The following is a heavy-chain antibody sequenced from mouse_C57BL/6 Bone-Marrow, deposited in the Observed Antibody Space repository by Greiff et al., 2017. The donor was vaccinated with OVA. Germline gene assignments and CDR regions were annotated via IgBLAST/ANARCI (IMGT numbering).Heavy chain of an antibody. V-gene: IGHV5-12*01. D-gene: IGHD1-1*01. Sequence: EVMLVESGGGLVQPGGSLKLSCAASGFTFSDYYMYWVRQTPEKRLEWVAYISNGGGSTYYPDTVKGRFTISRDNAKNTLYQQMSRLKSEDTAMYYCARALTTVVGAMDYWGQGTSVTVSS. CDR1: GFTFSDYY. CDR2: ISNGGGST. CDR3: ARALTTVVGAMDY. J-gene: IGHJ4*01.